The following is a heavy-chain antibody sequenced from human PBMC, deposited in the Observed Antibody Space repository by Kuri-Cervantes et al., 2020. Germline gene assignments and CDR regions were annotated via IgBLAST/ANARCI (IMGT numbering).Heavy chain of an antibody. D-gene: IGHD3-10*01. Sequence: SETLSLTCTVSGGSINSYYWSWIRQPPGKGLEWIGEINHSGSTTLKSRVTISVDTSKNQFSLNLSSVTAADTAVYYCARPIYYGSGSYAFWSQGTLVTVSS. V-gene: IGHV4-34*01. CDR2: INHSGST. CDR1: GGSINSYY. CDR3: ARPIYYGSGSYAF. J-gene: IGHJ4*02.